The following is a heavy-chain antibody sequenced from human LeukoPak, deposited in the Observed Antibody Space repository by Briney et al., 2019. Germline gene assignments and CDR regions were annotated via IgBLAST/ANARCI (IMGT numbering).Heavy chain of an antibody. CDR3: AREITGMIGPTDY. V-gene: IGHV1-2*02. Sequence: ASVKVSCKASGYTFSGYYVHWVRQAPGQGLQWMGWINPNSGDTNYAQKFQGRVTMTRDTSISTAYMELSRLTSDDTAVYYCAREITGMIGPTDYWGQGTQVTVSS. D-gene: IGHD1-20*01. CDR1: GYTFSGYY. J-gene: IGHJ4*02. CDR2: INPNSGDT.